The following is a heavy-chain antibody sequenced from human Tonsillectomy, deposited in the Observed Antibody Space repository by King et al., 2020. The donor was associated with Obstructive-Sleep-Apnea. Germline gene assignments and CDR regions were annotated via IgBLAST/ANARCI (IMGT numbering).Heavy chain of an antibody. Sequence: VQLVESGGGLVQPGGSLRLSCAASGFTFSFYWMSLVRQAPGKGLEWVANIMQDGSEKYYVDSVKGRFTISSDNATNLTYLQINSLRAEDTAVYYCAREYYGGYGSGYYFDYWGQGTLVTVSS. V-gene: IGHV3-7*03. J-gene: IGHJ4*02. D-gene: IGHD3-10*01. CDR1: GFTFSFYW. CDR3: AREYYGGYGSGYYFDY. CDR2: IMQDGSEK.